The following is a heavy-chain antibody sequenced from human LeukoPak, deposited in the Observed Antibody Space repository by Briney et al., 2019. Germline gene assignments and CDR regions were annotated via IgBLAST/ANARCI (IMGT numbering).Heavy chain of an antibody. D-gene: IGHD1-26*01. CDR2: INHGGST. V-gene: IGHV4-34*01. Sequence: SETLSLTCAVYGGSFSGYYWSWIRPPPGKGLEWIGEINHGGSTNYNPPLMSRVTISVYMSKNQLSLKLSSVTAADTAVYHCARHKLGSPFEAFDIWGQGTMVTVSS. CDR1: GGSFSGYY. CDR3: ARHKLGSPFEAFDI. J-gene: IGHJ3*02.